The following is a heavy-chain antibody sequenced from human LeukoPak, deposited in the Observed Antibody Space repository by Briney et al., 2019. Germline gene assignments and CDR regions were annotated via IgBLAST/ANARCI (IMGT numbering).Heavy chain of an antibody. V-gene: IGHV4-59*12. J-gene: IGHJ5*02. CDR1: GGSISSYY. CDR3: ARGPPQEYSTRAGWFDP. Sequence: PSETLSLTCTVSGGSISSYYWSWIRQPPGKGLEWIGSIYYSGSTNYNPSLKSRVTISVDTSKNQFSLKLSSVTAADTAVYYCARGPPQEYSTRAGWFDPWGQGTLVTVSS. CDR2: IYYSGST. D-gene: IGHD6-6*01.